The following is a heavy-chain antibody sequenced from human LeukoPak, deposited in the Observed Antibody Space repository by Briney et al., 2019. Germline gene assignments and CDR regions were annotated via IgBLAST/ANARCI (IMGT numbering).Heavy chain of an antibody. V-gene: IGHV4-34*01. CDR1: GGSLSGYY. CDR3: VRWGIGGNWYIDDY. Sequence: SETLSLTCAVYGGSLSGYYWSWIRQSPGKGLEWIGEINHGGSTNYNPSLKSRLTISVDTSKNQFSLNLSSVTAADTAVYYCVRWGIGGNWYIDDYWGQGTLVTVSS. J-gene: IGHJ4*02. D-gene: IGHD6-13*01. CDR2: INHGGST.